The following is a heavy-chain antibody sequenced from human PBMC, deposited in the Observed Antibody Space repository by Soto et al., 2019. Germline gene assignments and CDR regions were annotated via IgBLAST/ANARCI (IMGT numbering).Heavy chain of an antibody. CDR3: ARHRDYSTYFDAFDI. CDR2: IDPSDSYT. Sequence: PGESLKISCNGSGYSFTSYWISWVRQMPGKGLEWMGRIDPSDSYTNYSPSFQGHVTISADKSISTAYLQWSSLKASDTATYYCARHRDYSTYFDAFDIWGQGTMVTVSS. D-gene: IGHD4-4*01. J-gene: IGHJ3*02. V-gene: IGHV5-10-1*01. CDR1: GYSFTSYW.